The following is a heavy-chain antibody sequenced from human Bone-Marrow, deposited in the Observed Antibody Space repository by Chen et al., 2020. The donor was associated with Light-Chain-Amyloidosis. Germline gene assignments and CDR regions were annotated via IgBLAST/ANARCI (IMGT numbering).Heavy chain of an antibody. CDR1: GYTFPNYW. D-gene: IGHD5-12*01. CDR2: IYPDDSDA. J-gene: IGHJ4*02. V-gene: IGHV5-51*01. CDR3: ARRRDGYNFDY. Sequence: EVQLEQSGPEGKKPGESLKNSFKGTGYTFPNYWIGWVRQMPGKGLEWMGVIYPDDSDARYSPSFEGQVTISADKSITTAYLQWRSLKASDTAMYYCARRRDGYNFDYWGQGTLVTVSS.